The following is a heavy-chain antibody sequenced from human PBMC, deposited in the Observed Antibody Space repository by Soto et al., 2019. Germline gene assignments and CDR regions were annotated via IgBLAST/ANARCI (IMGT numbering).Heavy chain of an antibody. CDR1: GGSLSSGDNY. V-gene: IGHV4-31*02. J-gene: IGHJ4*02. CDR2: FFYSGNT. Sequence: SETLSLTCTVSGGSLSSGDNYWDWVRQRQGKGLEGIGYFFYSGNTYYNSSLMSRLTISVDTSKNQFSLNLISVTAADTAVYFCARDRYNYVRDGYYYFFDFWGQGTLVTVSS. D-gene: IGHD3-22*01. CDR3: ARDRYNYVRDGYYYFFDF.